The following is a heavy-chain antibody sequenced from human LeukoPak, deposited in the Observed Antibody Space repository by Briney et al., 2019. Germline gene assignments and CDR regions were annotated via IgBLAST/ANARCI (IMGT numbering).Heavy chain of an antibody. CDR3: ARGYSSSWYFNWFDP. CDR1: GDSISSGDYY. J-gene: IGHJ5*02. CDR2: IYHSGST. D-gene: IGHD6-13*01. Sequence: TSQTLSLTCTVSGDSISSGDYYWSWIRQPPGKGLEWIGTIYHSGSTYYNPSLKSRVTISVDTSKNQFSLKLSSVTAADTAVYYCARGYSSSWYFNWFDPWGQGTLVTVSS. V-gene: IGHV4-38-2*02.